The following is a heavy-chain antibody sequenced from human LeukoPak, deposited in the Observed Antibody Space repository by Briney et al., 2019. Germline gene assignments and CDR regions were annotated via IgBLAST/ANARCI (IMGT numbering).Heavy chain of an antibody. CDR3: ATDMTATGGLGY. CDR1: GFTFSSYS. Sequence: PGGSLRLSCAASGFTFSSYSMNWVRQAPGKGLEWVANIKQDGSETYYVDSVKGRFTISRDNAKNSLYLQMNGLRAEDTAVYYCATDMTATGGLGYWGQGTLVTVSS. J-gene: IGHJ4*02. CDR2: IKQDGSET. V-gene: IGHV3-7*01. D-gene: IGHD3-16*01.